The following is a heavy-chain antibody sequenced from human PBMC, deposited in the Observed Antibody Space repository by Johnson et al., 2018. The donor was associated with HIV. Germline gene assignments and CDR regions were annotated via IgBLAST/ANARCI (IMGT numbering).Heavy chain of an antibody. V-gene: IGHV3-53*01. CDR2: IYPGGST. Sequence: VQLVESGGGFIQPGGSLRLSCAASAFTVSSNYMSWVRQAPGKGLEWVSIIYPGGSTYYTDAVKGRFTISRDNSDNTLFLQMNSLRADDTAMYYCALSTSWSIAFEIWGQGTRVTGSS. CDR3: ALSTSWSIAFEI. CDR1: AFTVSSNY. D-gene: IGHD6-13*01. J-gene: IGHJ3*02.